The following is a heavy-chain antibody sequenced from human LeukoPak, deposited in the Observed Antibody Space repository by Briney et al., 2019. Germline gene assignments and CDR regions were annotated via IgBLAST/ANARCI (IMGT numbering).Heavy chain of an antibody. CDR1: GGSISSSSYY. V-gene: IGHV4-39*01. J-gene: IGHJ6*02. CDR3: GAGTDHYYYYYGMDV. CDR2: IYYSGST. Sequence: KTSETLSLTCTVSGGSISSSSYYWGWIRQPPGKGLEWIGSIYYSGSTYYNPSLKSRVTISVDTSKNQFSLKLSSVTAADTAVNYCGAGTDHYYYYYGMDVWGQGTTVTVSS. D-gene: IGHD6-19*01.